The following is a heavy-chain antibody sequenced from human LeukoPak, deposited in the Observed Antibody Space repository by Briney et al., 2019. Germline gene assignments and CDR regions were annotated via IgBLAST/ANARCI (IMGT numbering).Heavy chain of an antibody. D-gene: IGHD6-13*01. Sequence: SETLSLTCTVPGGSISSYYCRSIRQPPGKGLALIGFIYYSESTNYNPSLKSRVTISVDTSKNQLSLKLSSVTAADTAVYYCARDRGTAAAGPDLDYWGQGTLVTVSS. CDR3: ARDRGTAAAGPDLDY. V-gene: IGHV4-59*01. J-gene: IGHJ4*02. CDR2: IYYSEST. CDR1: GGSISSYY.